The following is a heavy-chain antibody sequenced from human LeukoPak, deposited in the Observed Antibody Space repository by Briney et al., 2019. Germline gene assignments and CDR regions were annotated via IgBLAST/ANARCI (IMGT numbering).Heavy chain of an antibody. V-gene: IGHV4-4*02. D-gene: IGHD6-13*01. CDR1: GGSISSSNW. Sequence: PSETLSLTCAVSGGSISSSNWWSWVRQPPGKGLEWIGYIYYSGSTSHNPSLKSRVTISVDTSKNQFSLKLSSVTAADTAMYYCARSRGYGIDYWGQGTLVTVSS. CDR2: IYYSGST. J-gene: IGHJ4*02. CDR3: ARSRGYGIDY.